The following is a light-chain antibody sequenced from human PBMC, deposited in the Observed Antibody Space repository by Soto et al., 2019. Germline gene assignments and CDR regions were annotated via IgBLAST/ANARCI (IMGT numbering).Light chain of an antibody. J-gene: IGKJ3*01. Sequence: EIVLTQSPATLSLAPGERATLSCRASQTVGSSLAWYQHKPGQAPRLLIYDASTRATAIPARFSGSGSGTDFTLTISSLEPEGFAVYYCQQRYIWPPFTFGPGTKVDIK. CDR1: QTVGSS. V-gene: IGKV3-11*01. CDR3: QQRYIWPPFT. CDR2: DAS.